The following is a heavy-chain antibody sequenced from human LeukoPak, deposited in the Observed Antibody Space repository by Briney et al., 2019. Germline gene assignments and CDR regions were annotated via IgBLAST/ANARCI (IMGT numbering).Heavy chain of an antibody. V-gene: IGHV1-2*02. CDR3: ARANFLYCSSTTCLFDY. Sequence: ASVKVSCKASGYTFTDYYMHWVRQAPGQGFEWMGWINPNDGDTNYARKFQGRVTMTRDTSISTAHMEVSRLRSDDTAVYYCARANFLYCSSTTCLFDYWGQGTLVTVSS. CDR2: INPNDGDT. D-gene: IGHD2-2*01. J-gene: IGHJ4*02. CDR1: GYTFTDYY.